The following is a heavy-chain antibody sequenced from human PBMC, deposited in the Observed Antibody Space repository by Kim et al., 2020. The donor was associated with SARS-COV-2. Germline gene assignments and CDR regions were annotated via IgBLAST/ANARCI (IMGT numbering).Heavy chain of an antibody. CDR2: MNPNSGNT. CDR3: ARGVTFGGVIVMVPYYYYYMDV. J-gene: IGHJ6*03. CDR1: GYTFTSYD. Sequence: ASVKVSCKASGYTFTSYDINWVRQATGQGLEWMGWMNPNSGNTGYAQKFQGRVTMTRNTSISTAYMELSSLRSEDTAVYYCARGVTFGGVIVMVPYYYYYMDVWGKGTTGTVSS. V-gene: IGHV1-8*01. D-gene: IGHD3-16*02.